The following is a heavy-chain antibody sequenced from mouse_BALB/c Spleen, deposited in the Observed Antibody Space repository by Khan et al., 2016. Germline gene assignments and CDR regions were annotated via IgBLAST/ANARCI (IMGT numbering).Heavy chain of an antibody. CDR2: IDPENGHT. D-gene: IGHD2-12*01. J-gene: IGHJ3*01. CDR3: SGEISCHTSRSVAY. CDR1: GFNIKDYY. V-gene: IGHV14-1*02. Sequence: VQLKQSGAELVRPGALVKLSCKASGFNIKDYYLHWVKQRPEQGLEWVGWIDPENGHTIYDPKFQGKASMTAATSSNTAYLQLSSLTSEDTAVYYFSGEISCHTSRSVAYWGQGTLVTVSA.